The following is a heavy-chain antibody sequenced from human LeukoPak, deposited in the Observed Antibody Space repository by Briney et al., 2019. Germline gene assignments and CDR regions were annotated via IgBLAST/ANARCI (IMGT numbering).Heavy chain of an antibody. Sequence: TGGSLRLSCAASGFTFSSYGMHWVRQAPGKGLEWVAVISYDGSNKYYAGSVKGRFTISRDNSKNTLYLQMNSLRAEDTAVYYCAKDRYSGSYYPYFDYWGQGTLVTVSS. D-gene: IGHD1-26*01. V-gene: IGHV3-30*18. J-gene: IGHJ4*02. CDR1: GFTFSSYG. CDR2: ISYDGSNK. CDR3: AKDRYSGSYYPYFDY.